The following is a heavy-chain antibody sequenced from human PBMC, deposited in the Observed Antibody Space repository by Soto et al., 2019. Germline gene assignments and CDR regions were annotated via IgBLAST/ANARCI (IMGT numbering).Heavy chain of an antibody. CDR3: AKADSSGWYAWYYYGMDV. J-gene: IGHJ6*02. CDR1: GFTFSSYG. V-gene: IGHV3-30*18. Sequence: GGSLRLSCAASGFTFSSYGMHWVRQAPGKGLEWVAVISYGGSNKYYADSVKGRFTISRDNSKNTLYLQMNSLRAEDTAVYYCAKADSSGWYAWYYYGMDVWGQGTTVTVSS. D-gene: IGHD6-19*01. CDR2: ISYGGSNK.